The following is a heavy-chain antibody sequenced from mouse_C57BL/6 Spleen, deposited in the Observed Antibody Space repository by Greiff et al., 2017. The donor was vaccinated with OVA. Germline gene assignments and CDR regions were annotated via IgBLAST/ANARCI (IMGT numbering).Heavy chain of an antibody. V-gene: IGHV1-81*01. CDR3: ARWGLSTTVEDYAMDY. J-gene: IGHJ4*01. CDR1: GYTFTSYG. CDR2: IYPRSGNT. D-gene: IGHD1-1*01. Sequence: VQLQQSGAELARPGASVKLSCKASGYTFTSYGISWVKQRTGQGLEWIGEIYPRSGNTYYNEKFKGKATLTADKSSSIAYMELRSLTSEDSAVYFCARWGLSTTVEDYAMDYWGQGTSVTVSS.